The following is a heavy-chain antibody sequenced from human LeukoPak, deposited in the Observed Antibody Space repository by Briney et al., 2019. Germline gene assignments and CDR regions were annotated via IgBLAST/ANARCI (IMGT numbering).Heavy chain of an antibody. CDR1: GFTFSSYG. V-gene: IGHV3-30*02. D-gene: IGHD3/OR15-3a*01. CDR2: IRYDGSNK. J-gene: IGHJ4*02. CDR3: AKGVWTDYTITHFDY. Sequence: PGGSLRLSCAASGFTFSSYGMHWVRQAPGKGLEWVAFIRYDGSNKYYADSVKGRFTLSRDNSKNTLYLQMNSLRAEDTAVYYCAKGVWTDYTITHFDYWGQGTLVTVSS.